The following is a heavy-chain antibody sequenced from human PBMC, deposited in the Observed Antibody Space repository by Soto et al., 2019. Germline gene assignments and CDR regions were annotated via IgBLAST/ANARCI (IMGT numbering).Heavy chain of an antibody. D-gene: IGHD4-17*01. V-gene: IGHV3-23*01. J-gene: IGHJ6*02. CDR1: GFTFSSYA. CDR3: AKVPTVTTRLRGVSMDV. Sequence: GGSLRLSCAASGFTFSSYAMSWVRQAPGKGLEWVSAISGSGGSTYYADSVKGRFTISRDNSKNTLYLQMNSLRAEDTAVYYCAKVPTVTTRLRGVSMDVWGQGTTVTVSS. CDR2: ISGSGGST.